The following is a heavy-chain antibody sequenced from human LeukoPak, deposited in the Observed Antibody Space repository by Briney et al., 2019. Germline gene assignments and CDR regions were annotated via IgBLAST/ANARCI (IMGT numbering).Heavy chain of an antibody. D-gene: IGHD6-13*01. CDR3: AKERAAAGTRATFALDP. V-gene: IGHV3-30*18. CDR1: GFTFSSYG. J-gene: IGHJ5*02. CDR2: ISYDGSNK. Sequence: PGGSLRLSCAASGFTFSSYGMHWVRQAPGKGLEWVAVISYDGSNKYYADSVKGRFTISRDNSKNTLYLQMNSLRAEDTAVYYCAKERAAAGTRATFALDPWGQGTLVTVSS.